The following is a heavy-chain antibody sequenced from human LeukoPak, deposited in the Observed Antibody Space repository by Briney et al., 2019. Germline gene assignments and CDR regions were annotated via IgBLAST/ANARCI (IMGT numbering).Heavy chain of an antibody. CDR1: GGSISSSSYY. J-gene: IGHJ6*04. CDR2: IYYSGST. D-gene: IGHD3-16*01. Sequence: PSETLSLTCTVSGGSISSSSYYWGWIRQPPGKGLEWIGSIYYSGSTYYNPSLKSRVTISVDTSKKQISLKLSSVTAADTAVYYCARARIGDYGMDVWGKGTTVTVSS. V-gene: IGHV4-39*07. CDR3: ARARIGDYGMDV.